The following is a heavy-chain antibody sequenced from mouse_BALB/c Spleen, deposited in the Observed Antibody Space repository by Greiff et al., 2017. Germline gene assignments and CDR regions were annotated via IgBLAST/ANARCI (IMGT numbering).Heavy chain of an antibody. D-gene: IGHD1-2*01. CDR1: GFTFNTYA. Sequence: EVQGVESGGGLVQPKGSLKLSCAASGFTFNTYAMHWVCQAPGKGLEWVARIRSKSNNYATYYADSVKDRFTISRDDSQSMLYLQMNNLKTEDTAMYYCVRDGGGDGPFAYWGQGTLVTVSA. J-gene: IGHJ3*01. V-gene: IGHV10-3*03. CDR2: IRSKSNNYAT. CDR3: VRDGGGDGPFAY.